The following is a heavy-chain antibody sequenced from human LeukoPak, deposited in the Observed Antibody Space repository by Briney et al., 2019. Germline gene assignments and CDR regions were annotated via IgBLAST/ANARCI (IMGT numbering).Heavy chain of an antibody. J-gene: IGHJ4*02. CDR3: ATPDNSGYYYLY. Sequence: SETLSLTCTVSGVSISSSNSYWGWIRQPPGKGLEWIGSIYYSGNTYYNASLKSQVSISIDTSKNQFSLKLSSVTAADTAVYYCATPDNSGYYYLYWGQGTLVTVSS. CDR2: IYYSGNT. D-gene: IGHD3-22*01. CDR1: GVSISSSNSY. V-gene: IGHV4-39*01.